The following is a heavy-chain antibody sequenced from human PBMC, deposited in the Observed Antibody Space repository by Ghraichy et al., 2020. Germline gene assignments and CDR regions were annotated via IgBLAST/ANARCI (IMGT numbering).Heavy chain of an antibody. CDR1: GFTFDDYA. Sequence: GGSLRLSCAASGFTFDDYAMHWVRQAPGKGLEWVSGISWNSGSIGYADSVKGRFTISRDNAKISLYLQMNSLRAEDTALYYCAKDLISMIVVVPQGMDVWGQGTTVTVSS. D-gene: IGHD3-22*01. CDR3: AKDLISMIVVVPQGMDV. J-gene: IGHJ6*02. V-gene: IGHV3-9*01. CDR2: ISWNSGSI.